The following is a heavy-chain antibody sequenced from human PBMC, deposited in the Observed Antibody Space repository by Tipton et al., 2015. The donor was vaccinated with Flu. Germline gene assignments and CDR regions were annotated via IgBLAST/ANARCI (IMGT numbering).Heavy chain of an antibody. CDR2: IYPGDSDT. D-gene: IGHD6-6*01. CDR1: GYSFTSYW. J-gene: IGHJ6*02. V-gene: IGHV5-51*01. Sequence: QLVQSGAEVKKPGESLKISCKGSGYSFTSYWIGWVRQMPGKGLEWMGIIYPGDSDTRYSPSFQGQVTISADKSISTAYLQWSSLKASDTAMYYWARLKLEYSSSIYGMDVWGQGTTVTVSS. CDR3: ARLKLEYSSSIYGMDV.